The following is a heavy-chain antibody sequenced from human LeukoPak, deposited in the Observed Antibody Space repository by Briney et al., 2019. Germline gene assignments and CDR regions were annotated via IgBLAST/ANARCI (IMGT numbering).Heavy chain of an antibody. J-gene: IGHJ4*02. CDR3: ARDVSGSKRGFDL. Sequence: GGSLRLSCVASGFSFSSYEMNWVRQAPGKGLEWVSYISSGGSARNYAYSLKGRCTISRDNAKNSLYLQMNSVRVEDTAVYYCARDVSGSKRGFDLWGQGTLVTVSS. CDR1: GFSFSSYE. V-gene: IGHV3-48*03. CDR2: ISSGGSAR. D-gene: IGHD3-3*01.